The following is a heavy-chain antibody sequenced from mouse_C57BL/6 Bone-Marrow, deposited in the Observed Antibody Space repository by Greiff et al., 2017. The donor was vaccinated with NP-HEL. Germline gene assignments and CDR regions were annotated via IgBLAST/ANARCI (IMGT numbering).Heavy chain of an antibody. CDR2: IWSGGST. V-gene: IGHV2-2*01. CDR3: ARTELLAFAY. CDR1: GFSLTSYG. Sequence: QVQLKESGPGLVQPSQSLSITCTVSGFSLTSYGVHWVRQSPGKGLEWLGVIWSGGSTDYNAAFISRLSISKDNSKSQVFFKMNSLQADDTAIYYCARTELLAFAYWGQGTLVTVSA. J-gene: IGHJ3*01.